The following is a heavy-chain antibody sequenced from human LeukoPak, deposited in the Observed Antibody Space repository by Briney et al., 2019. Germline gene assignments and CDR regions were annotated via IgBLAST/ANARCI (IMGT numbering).Heavy chain of an antibody. CDR2: IYHSGST. D-gene: IGHD3-16*01. CDR3: ARDGPYSSGGLDI. V-gene: IGHV4-38-2*02. Sequence: SETLSLTCTVSGYSISSGYYWGWIRQPPGKGLEWIGSIYHSGSTYYNPSLKSRVTISVDTSKNQFSLKLSSVTAADTAVYYCARDGPYSSGGLDIWGQGTMVTVSS. CDR1: GYSISSGYY. J-gene: IGHJ3*02.